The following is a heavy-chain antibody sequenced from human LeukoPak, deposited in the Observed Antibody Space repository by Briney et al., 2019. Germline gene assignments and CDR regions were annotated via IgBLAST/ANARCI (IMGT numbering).Heavy chain of an antibody. J-gene: IGHJ4*02. CDR3: AREEGDYPDY. CDR1: GFTFSDYW. CDR2: INRDGSVK. Sequence: PGGSLRLSCAVSGFTFSDYWVTWVRQTPGKGLEFVANINRDGSVKNYVDSVKGRFTISRDNAKNSLFLQMNSLRAEDTAVYYCAREEGDYPDYWGQGTLVTVSS. V-gene: IGHV3-7*01.